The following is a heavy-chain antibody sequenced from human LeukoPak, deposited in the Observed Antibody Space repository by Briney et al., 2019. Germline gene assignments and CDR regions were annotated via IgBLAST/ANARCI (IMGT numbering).Heavy chain of an antibody. CDR1: GFTFSSYS. CDR3: ARVEADGDYAGLDY. V-gene: IGHV3-21*01. CDR2: ISSSSSYI. J-gene: IGHJ4*02. Sequence: GGSLRLSCAASGFTFSSYSMNWVRQAPGKWLEWVSSISSSSSYIYYADSVKGRFTISRDNAKNSLYLQMNSLRAEDTAVYYCARVEADGDYAGLDYWGQGTLVTVSS. D-gene: IGHD4-17*01.